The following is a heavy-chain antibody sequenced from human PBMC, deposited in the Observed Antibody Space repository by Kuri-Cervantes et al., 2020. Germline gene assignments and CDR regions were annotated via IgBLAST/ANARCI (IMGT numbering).Heavy chain of an antibody. J-gene: IGHJ4*02. CDR1: GGAFSGYY. Sequence: GSLRLSCAVSGGAFSGYYWSWIRQSPEKGLEWIGEIAHNGNSNYNPSLQSRVDMSLDMSKNQFSLKLKYVTAADTGFYFCTLYSGNLEFDYWGQGTQVAVSS. V-gene: IGHV4-34*01. D-gene: IGHD5-12*01. CDR3: TLYSGNLEFDY. CDR2: IAHNGNS.